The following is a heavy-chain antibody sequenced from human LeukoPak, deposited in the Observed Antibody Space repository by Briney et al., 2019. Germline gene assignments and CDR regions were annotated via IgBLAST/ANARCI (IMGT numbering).Heavy chain of an antibody. V-gene: IGHV3-23*01. CDR2: ISGSGGST. J-gene: IGHJ6*02. D-gene: IGHD6-13*01. CDR3: ALQQLAHRYGMDV. CDR1: GFTFSSYA. Sequence: QAGGSLRLSCAASGFTFSSYAMSWVRQAPGKGLEWVSAISGSGGSTYYADSVKGRFTISRDNSKNTLYLQMNSLRAEDTAVYYCALQQLAHRYGMDVWGQGTTVTVSS.